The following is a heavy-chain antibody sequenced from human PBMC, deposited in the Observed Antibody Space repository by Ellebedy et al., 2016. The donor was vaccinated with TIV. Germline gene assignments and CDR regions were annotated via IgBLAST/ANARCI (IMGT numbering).Heavy chain of an antibody. D-gene: IGHD5/OR15-5a*01. V-gene: IGHV3-13*04. CDR2: IGTAGDT. CDR3: AREARLPPPINPGGGDAFNI. Sequence: GGSLRLSXAASGFTFSTYDMHWVRQATGKGLEWVSAIGTAGDTYYSASVKGRFTISREDAKNSLYLQMNSLGAGDTAVYYFAREARLPPPINPGGGDAFNIWGHGTVVTVSS. J-gene: IGHJ3*02. CDR1: GFTFSTYD.